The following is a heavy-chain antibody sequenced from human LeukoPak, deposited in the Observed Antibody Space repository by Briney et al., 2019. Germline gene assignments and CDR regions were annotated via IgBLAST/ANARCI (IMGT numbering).Heavy chain of an antibody. CDR2: INPNSGGT. J-gene: IGHJ4*02. D-gene: IGHD3-16*01. CDR3: AREDLVVVGVMDY. CDR1: GYTFTGYY. V-gene: IGHV1-2*02. Sequence: VASVKVSCKASGYTFTGYYMHWVRQAPGQGLEWMGWINPNSGGTNYAQKFQGRVTMTRDTSISTAYMELSRLRSDDTAVYYCAREDLVVVGVMDYWGQGTLVTVSS.